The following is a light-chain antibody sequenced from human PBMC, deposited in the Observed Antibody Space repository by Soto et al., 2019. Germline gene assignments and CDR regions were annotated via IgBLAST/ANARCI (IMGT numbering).Light chain of an antibody. V-gene: IGLV1-40*01. CDR1: SSNIGAGYD. J-gene: IGLJ1*01. CDR3: QSYDSGLSAFYV. Sequence: QSVLTQPPSVSGAPGQRVTISCTGSSSNIGAGYDVHWYQQLPGTAPKLLIYHNSDRPSGVPDRFSGSKSGTSASLAITGLQAEDEADYYCQSYDSGLSAFYVFGTGTKVTV. CDR2: HNS.